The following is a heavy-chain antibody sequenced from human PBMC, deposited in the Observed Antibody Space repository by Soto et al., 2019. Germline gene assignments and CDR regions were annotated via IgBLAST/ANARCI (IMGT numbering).Heavy chain of an antibody. J-gene: IGHJ6*03. CDR1: GYTFTSYY. CDR2: INPSGGGT. CDR3: ARDAKYYYGSGTYFMDV. V-gene: IGHV1-46*03. D-gene: IGHD3-10*01. Sequence: ASVKVSCKASGYTFTSYYIHWVRQAPGQGLEWMGIINPSGGGTSYAQKFQGRVTMTRDTSTSTVYMELSSLRSEDTAVYYCARDAKYYYGSGTYFMDVWGKGTTVIVS.